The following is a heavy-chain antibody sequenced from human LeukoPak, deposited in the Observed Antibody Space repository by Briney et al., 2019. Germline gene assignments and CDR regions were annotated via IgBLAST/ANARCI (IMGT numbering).Heavy chain of an antibody. D-gene: IGHD3-16*01. V-gene: IGHV3-30*18. CDR2: IGYDGSVR. Sequence: GGSLRLSCEASGFMFNNYGMQWVRQAPGKGLEWVAVIGYDGSVRVYADSVRGRFTIARDNSKNTLYLQMNSLRAEDTAVYYCAKSSIVMISYYVDCWGQGTLVTVSS. CDR3: AKSSIVMISYYVDC. CDR1: GFMFNNYG. J-gene: IGHJ4*02.